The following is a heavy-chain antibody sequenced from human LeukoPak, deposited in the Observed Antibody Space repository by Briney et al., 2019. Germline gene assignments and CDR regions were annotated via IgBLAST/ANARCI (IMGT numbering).Heavy chain of an antibody. CDR1: GFTFSSYA. D-gene: IGHD3-22*01. CDR2: ISYDGSNK. V-gene: IGHV3-30*01. Sequence: GGSLRLSCAASGFTFSSYAMHWVRQAPGKGLEGVAVISYDGSNKYYADSVKGRFTISRDNSKNTLYLQMTSLRAEDTAVYYCARAPYYYDSSGQGDYWGQGTLVTVSS. J-gene: IGHJ4*02. CDR3: ARAPYYYDSSGQGDY.